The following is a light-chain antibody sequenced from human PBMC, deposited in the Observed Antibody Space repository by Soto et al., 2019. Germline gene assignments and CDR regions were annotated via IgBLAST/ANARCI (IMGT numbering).Light chain of an antibody. CDR2: GAS. V-gene: IGKV3-15*01. Sequence: EIVPTQSPATLSVSPGERATLSCRASQSLSNNLAWYQQKPGQAPRLLIYGASTRATGIPARFSGSGSGTEFTLTISSLQSEDFAVYYCQQYNNWPPWTFGQGTKVDIK. CDR3: QQYNNWPPWT. J-gene: IGKJ1*01. CDR1: QSLSNN.